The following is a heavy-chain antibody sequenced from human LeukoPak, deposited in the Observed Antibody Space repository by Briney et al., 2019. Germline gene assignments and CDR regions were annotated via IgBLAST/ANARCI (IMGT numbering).Heavy chain of an antibody. CDR1: GFTFSNYG. V-gene: IGHV3-30*02. CDR2: IRYDGSNK. J-gene: IGHJ5*02. D-gene: IGHD6-13*01. CDR3: AKDQEKYSSSWYSPFDP. Sequence: GGSLRLSCTASGFTFSNYGMHWVRQAPGKGLEWVAFIRYDGSNKYYADSVKGRFTISRDNSKNTLYLQMNSLRAEDTAVYYCAKDQEKYSSSWYSPFDPWGQGTLVTVSS.